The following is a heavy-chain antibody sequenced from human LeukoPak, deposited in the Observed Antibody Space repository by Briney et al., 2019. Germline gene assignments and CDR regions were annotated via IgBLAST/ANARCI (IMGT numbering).Heavy chain of an antibody. Sequence: GRSLRLSCAASGFTFDDYAMHWVRQAPGKGLEWVSGISWNSGSIGYADSVKGRFTISRDNAKNSLYLQMNSLRAEDTAVYYCARDPGTYSSGWYDYWGQGTLVTVSS. D-gene: IGHD6-19*01. V-gene: IGHV3-9*01. CDR1: GFTFDDYA. CDR3: ARDPGTYSSGWYDY. CDR2: ISWNSGSI. J-gene: IGHJ4*02.